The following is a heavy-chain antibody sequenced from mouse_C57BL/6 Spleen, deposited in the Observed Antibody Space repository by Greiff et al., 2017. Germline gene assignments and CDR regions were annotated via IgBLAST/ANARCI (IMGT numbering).Heavy chain of an antibody. D-gene: IGHD1-1*01. V-gene: IGHV5-4*01. CDR1: GFTFSSYA. CDR2: ISDGGSYT. CDR3: AREDTTVVFDY. Sequence: DVKLVESGGGLVKPGGSLKLSCAASGFTFSSYAMSWVRQTPEKRLEWVATISDGGSYTYYPDNVKGRFTISRDNAKNNLYLQMSHLKSEDTAMYYCAREDTTVVFDYWGQGTTLTVSS. J-gene: IGHJ2*01.